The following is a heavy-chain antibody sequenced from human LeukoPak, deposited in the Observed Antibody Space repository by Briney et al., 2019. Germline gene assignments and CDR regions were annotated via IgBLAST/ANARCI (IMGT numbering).Heavy chain of an antibody. D-gene: IGHD2-15*01. Sequence: PSETLSLTCTVSGSSISSYYWSWIRQPPGQGLEWIGYIYYSGSTSYNASLTNRVTISVDTSKNQFSLKLSSVTAADTAVYYCAREVGYCSGGSCYSYFDYWGQGTLVTVSS. CDR3: AREVGYCSGGSCYSYFDY. J-gene: IGHJ4*02. CDR1: GSSISSYY. V-gene: IGHV4-59*01. CDR2: IYYSGST.